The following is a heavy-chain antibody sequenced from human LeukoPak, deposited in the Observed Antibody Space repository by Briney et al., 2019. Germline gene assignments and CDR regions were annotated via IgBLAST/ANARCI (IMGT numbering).Heavy chain of an antibody. Sequence: SETLSLTCTVSGGSISSYYWSWIRQPAGKGLEWIGLIYTSGSTNYNPSLKSRVTMSVDTSKNQFSLKLSSVTAADTAVYYCARGPDNFGWPRYWGQGTLVTVSS. CDR1: GGSISSYY. J-gene: IGHJ4*02. V-gene: IGHV4-4*07. D-gene: IGHD5-24*01. CDR2: IYTSGST. CDR3: ARGPDNFGWPRY.